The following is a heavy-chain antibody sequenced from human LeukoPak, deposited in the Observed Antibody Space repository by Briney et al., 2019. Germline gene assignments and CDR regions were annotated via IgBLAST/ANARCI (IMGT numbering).Heavy chain of an antibody. CDR2: IYSGGST. CDR3: AREATVTTDDAFDI. V-gene: IGHV3-66*01. J-gene: IGHJ3*02. Sequence: GGXXXLSXAASGFTVSSNYMSWVRQAPGXXLEXVSVIYSGGSTYYADSVKGRFTISRDNSKNTLYLQMNSLRAEDTAVYYCAREATVTTDDAFDIWGQGTMVTVSS. CDR1: GFTVSSNY. D-gene: IGHD4-17*01.